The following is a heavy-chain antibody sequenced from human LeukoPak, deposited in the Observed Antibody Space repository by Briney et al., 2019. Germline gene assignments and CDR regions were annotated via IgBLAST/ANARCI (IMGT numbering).Heavy chain of an antibody. CDR3: ARGRAVAANNWFDP. J-gene: IGHJ5*02. Sequence: PGGSLRLSCAASGFTLSSYSMNWVRQAPGKGLEWVSSISSSSSYIYYADSVKGRFTISRDNAKNSLYLQMNSLRAEDTAVYYCARGRAVAANNWFDPWGQGTLVTVSS. V-gene: IGHV3-21*01. D-gene: IGHD6-19*01. CDR1: GFTLSSYS. CDR2: ISSSSSYI.